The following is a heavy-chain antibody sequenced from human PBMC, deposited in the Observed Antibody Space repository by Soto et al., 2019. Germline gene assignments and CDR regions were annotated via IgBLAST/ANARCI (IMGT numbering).Heavy chain of an antibody. D-gene: IGHD2-2*01. CDR1: GYTFTSYG. V-gene: IGHV1-18*01. CDR3: ARDGDIVVVTAAERWFDP. Sequence: ASVKVSCKASGYTFTSYGISWVRQAPGQGLEWMGWISAYNGNTNYAQKLQGRVTMTTDTSTSTAYMELRSLRSDDTAVYYCARDGDIVVVTAAERWFDPWGQGTLVTVSS. CDR2: ISAYNGNT. J-gene: IGHJ5*02.